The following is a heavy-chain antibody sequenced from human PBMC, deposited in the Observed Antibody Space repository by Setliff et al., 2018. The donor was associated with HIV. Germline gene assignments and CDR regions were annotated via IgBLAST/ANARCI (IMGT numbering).Heavy chain of an antibody. CDR3: ATQGLTVPIPGGYFQH. V-gene: IGHV4-38-2*01. CDR2: IYRSGST. J-gene: IGHJ1*01. CDR1: DYSITSGYY. Sequence: SETLSLTCGISDYSITSGYYWGWIRQPPGKGLEWIGSIYRSGSTYDDPSLKSRVTISFDTSKNQFSLILTSVTAADTAVYYCATQGLTVPIPGGYFQHWGPGILVTVSS. D-gene: IGHD2-21*02.